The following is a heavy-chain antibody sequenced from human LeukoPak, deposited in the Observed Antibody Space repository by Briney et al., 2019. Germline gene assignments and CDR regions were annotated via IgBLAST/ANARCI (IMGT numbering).Heavy chain of an antibody. CDR1: GYTFTSYA. CDR3: ATAMITIFGLDV. J-gene: IGHJ6*02. V-gene: IGHV1-3*01. D-gene: IGHD3-3*01. Sequence: GASVKVSCKASGYTFTSYAMHWVRQAPGQRLEWMGWINAGNGNTKYSQKFQGRVTITRDTSASTAYMELSSLRSEDTAVYYCATAMITIFGLDVWGQGTTVTVSS. CDR2: INAGNGNT.